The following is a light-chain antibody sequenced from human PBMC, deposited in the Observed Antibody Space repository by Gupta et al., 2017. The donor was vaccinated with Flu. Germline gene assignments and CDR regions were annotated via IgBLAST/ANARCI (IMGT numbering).Light chain of an antibody. CDR2: EDD. V-gene: IGLV6-57*01. CDR1: SGNIADHY. J-gene: IGLJ2*01. Sequence: FLLIQPLSMSESPGKTVTISCTRSSGNIADHYVQWFHQRPGSSPTTLIFEDDKRRSGGPDRVSGSLDSASNAASLTISGLRQEGGADYYCQSDERTGLVVFGGGTKLTVL. CDR3: QSDERTGLVV.